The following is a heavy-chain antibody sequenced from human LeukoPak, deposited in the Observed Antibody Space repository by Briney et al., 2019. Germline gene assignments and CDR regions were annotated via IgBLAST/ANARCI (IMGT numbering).Heavy chain of an antibody. D-gene: IGHD3-10*01. CDR3: ARDNAYYGSGRNNWFDP. V-gene: IGHV4-59*01. J-gene: IGHJ5*02. Sequence: SETLSLTCTVSGGSISSYYWSWIRQPPGKGLEWIGYIYYSGSTNYNPSLKSRVTISVDTSKNQFSLKLRSVTAADTAVYYCARDNAYYGSGRNNWFDPWGQGTLVTVSS. CDR2: IYYSGST. CDR1: GGSISSYY.